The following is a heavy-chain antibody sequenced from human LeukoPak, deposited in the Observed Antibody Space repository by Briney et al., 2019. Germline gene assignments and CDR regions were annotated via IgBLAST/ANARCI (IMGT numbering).Heavy chain of an antibody. V-gene: IGHV3-7*01. CDR1: GFTFSSYW. Sequence: GGSLRLSCAASGFTFSSYWMSWVRQALRKGLEWVANIKQDGSEKYYVDSVKGRFTISRDNAKNSLYLQMNSLRAEDTAVYYCARDRAFGGVIGAFDIWGQGTMVTVSS. J-gene: IGHJ3*02. CDR3: ARDRAFGGVIGAFDI. CDR2: IKQDGSEK. D-gene: IGHD3-16*01.